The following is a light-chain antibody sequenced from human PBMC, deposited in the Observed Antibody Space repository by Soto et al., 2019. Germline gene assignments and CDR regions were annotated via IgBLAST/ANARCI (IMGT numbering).Light chain of an antibody. V-gene: IGLV2-18*02. J-gene: IGLJ3*02. CDR2: DVS. CDR1: SSDLGSYNR. Sequence: QSALTQPPSVSGSPGQSVTISCTGTSSDLGSYNRVSWYQQPPGTAPKLMIYDVSNRPSGVPDRFSGSKSGNTASLTISGLQAEDEADYNCSSYTSSSTLVFGGGTKLTVL. CDR3: SSYTSSSTLV.